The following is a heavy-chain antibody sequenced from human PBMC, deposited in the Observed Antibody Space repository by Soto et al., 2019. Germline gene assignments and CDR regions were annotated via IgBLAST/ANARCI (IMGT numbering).Heavy chain of an antibody. J-gene: IGHJ4*02. CDR2: ISSTTNYI. Sequence: GGSLRLSCAASGFTFTRYSMNWVRQAPGKGLEWVSSISSTTNYIYYADSMKGRFTVSRDNAKNSVYLDMNSLSAEDTAAYYCARESEDLTSNFDYWGQGTLVTVS. V-gene: IGHV3-21*01. CDR1: GFTFTRYS. CDR3: ARESEDLTSNFDY.